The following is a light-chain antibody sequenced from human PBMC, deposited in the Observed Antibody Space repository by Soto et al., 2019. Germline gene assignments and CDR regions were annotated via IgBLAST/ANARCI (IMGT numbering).Light chain of an antibody. CDR3: QQYNNWPPA. CDR1: QSVSSN. Sequence: EIVMTQSPATLSVSPGERPTLSCTASQSVSSNLAWYQQKPGQAPRLLIYGASTRATGIPARFSGSGSGTEFTLTISSLQSEDVAVYYCQQYNNWPPAFGQGTKVDIK. J-gene: IGKJ1*01. V-gene: IGKV3-15*01. CDR2: GAS.